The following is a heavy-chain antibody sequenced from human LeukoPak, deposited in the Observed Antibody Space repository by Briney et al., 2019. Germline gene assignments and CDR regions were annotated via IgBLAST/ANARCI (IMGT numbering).Heavy chain of an antibody. CDR2: IYYSGSS. V-gene: IGHV4-30-4*01. Sequence: PSQTLSLTCTVSGGSINSGDYYWSWIRQPPGKGLEWVGYIYYSGSSYYNPSLKSRVTISVDTSKNQFSLKLTSVTAADTAVYYCARPYYYDSRIDPWGQGTLVTVSS. D-gene: IGHD3-22*01. CDR1: GGSINSGDYY. CDR3: ARPYYYDSRIDP. J-gene: IGHJ5*02.